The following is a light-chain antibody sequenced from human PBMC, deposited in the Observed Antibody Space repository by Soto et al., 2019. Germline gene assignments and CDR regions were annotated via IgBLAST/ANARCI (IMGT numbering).Light chain of an antibody. CDR2: DVT. Sequence: QSVLTQPRSVSGSPGQSVTISCTGTSSDVGGYNYVSWHQQYPGKAPKPMIYDVTKRPSGVPDRFSGSKSGNTASLSISGLQAEDEADYYCCSYAGTYIGYVFGSGTKVTVL. CDR3: CSYAGTYIGYV. V-gene: IGLV2-11*01. J-gene: IGLJ1*01. CDR1: SSDVGGYNY.